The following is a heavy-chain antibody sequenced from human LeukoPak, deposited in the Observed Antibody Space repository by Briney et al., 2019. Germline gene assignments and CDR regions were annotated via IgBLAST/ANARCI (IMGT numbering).Heavy chain of an antibody. CDR3: ARSGALPRDFWSDRGDAFNI. D-gene: IGHD3-3*01. J-gene: IGHJ3*02. CDR2: MNPNSGNR. Sequence: ASVKVSCKASGGTFSSYAISWVRQATRQGLEWMGWMNPNSGNRSYAKKFQGRVTITMNTSISTAYMELSSLRSEDTAVYYCARSGALPRDFWSDRGDAFNIWGQGTLVTVSS. CDR1: GGTFSSYA. V-gene: IGHV1-8*03.